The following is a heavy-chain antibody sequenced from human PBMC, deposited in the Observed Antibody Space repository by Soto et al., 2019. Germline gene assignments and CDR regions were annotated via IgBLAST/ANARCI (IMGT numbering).Heavy chain of an antibody. V-gene: IGHV4-31*03. D-gene: IGHD2-15*01. CDR3: ARVLRGYCSGGSCYSPRSYFDD. Sequence: SETLSLTCTVSGGSISSGGYYWSWIRQHPGKGLEWIGYIYYSGSTYYNPSLKSRVTISVDTSKNQFSLKLSSVTAADTAVYYCARVLRGYCSGGSCYSPRSYFDDWGQGTRVTVAS. CDR1: GGSISSGGYY. CDR2: IYYSGST. J-gene: IGHJ4*02.